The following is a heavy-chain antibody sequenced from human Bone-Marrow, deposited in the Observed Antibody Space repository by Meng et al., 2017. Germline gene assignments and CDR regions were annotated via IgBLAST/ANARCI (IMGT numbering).Heavy chain of an antibody. V-gene: IGHV3-48*03. D-gene: IGHD7-27*01. J-gene: IGHJ3*02. CDR3: ASAGDENAFDI. Sequence: SCKASGFTFSSYEMNWVRQAPGKGLEWVSYISSSGSTIYYADSVKGRFTISRDNAKNSLYLQMNSLRAEDTAVYYCASAGDENAFDIWGQGTMVTVSS. CDR1: GFTFSSYE. CDR2: ISSSGSTI.